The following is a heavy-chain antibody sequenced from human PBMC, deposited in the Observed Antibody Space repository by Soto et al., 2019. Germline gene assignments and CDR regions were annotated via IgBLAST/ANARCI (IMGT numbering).Heavy chain of an antibody. CDR3: AHSSLRFLEWLSSVTGDFDY. CDR1: GLSLSTSGVG. D-gene: IGHD3-3*01. V-gene: IGHV2-5*02. J-gene: IGHJ4*02. Sequence: QITLKESGPTLVKPTQTLTLTCNLSGLSLSTSGVGVGWIRQPPGKALEWLALIYWDDDKRYSPSLKSRLTITKDTSKNHVVLTMTNMDPVDTATYYSAHSSLRFLEWLSSVTGDFDYWGQGTLVTVSS. CDR2: IYWDDDK.